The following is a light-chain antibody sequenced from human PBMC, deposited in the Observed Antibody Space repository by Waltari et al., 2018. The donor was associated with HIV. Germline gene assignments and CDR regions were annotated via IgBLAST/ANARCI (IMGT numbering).Light chain of an antibody. Sequence: QSVLTQPPSVSAAPRQRVSISCSGSSSNIGKNAVNWYQQIPGTAPRPLICYDDLVPSGVSDRFSGAKSVTSASLASSGLHSVDEADYYGAAWDDTLNGWVFGGGTKLTVL. CDR1: SSNIGKNA. CDR3: AAWDDTLNGWV. CDR2: YDD. V-gene: IGLV1-36*01. J-gene: IGLJ3*02.